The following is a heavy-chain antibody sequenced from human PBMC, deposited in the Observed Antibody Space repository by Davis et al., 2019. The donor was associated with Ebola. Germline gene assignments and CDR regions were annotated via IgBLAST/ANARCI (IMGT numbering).Heavy chain of an antibody. V-gene: IGHV3-21*01. CDR3: ARPPLAGSSSRLHFDY. CDR2: ISSSSSYI. CDR1: GFTFSSYS. Sequence: PGGSLRLSCAASGFTFSSYSMNWVRQAPGKGLEWVSSISSSSSYIYYGDSVKGRFTISRDNAKNSLYLQMNSLRAEDTAVYYCARPPLAGSSSRLHFDYWGQGTLVTVSS. D-gene: IGHD6-6*01. J-gene: IGHJ4*02.